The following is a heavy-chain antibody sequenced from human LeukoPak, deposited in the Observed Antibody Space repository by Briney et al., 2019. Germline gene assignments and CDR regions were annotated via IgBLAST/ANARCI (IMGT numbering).Heavy chain of an antibody. V-gene: IGHV4-39*01. Sequence: PSETLSLTCTVSGGSISSYYWSWIRQPPGKGLEWIGSIYYSGSTYYNPSLKSRVTISVDTSKNQFSLKLSSVTAADTAVYYCARHSKYYYDSSGSDFDYWGQGTLVTVSS. D-gene: IGHD3-22*01. J-gene: IGHJ4*02. CDR2: IYYSGST. CDR1: GGSISSYY. CDR3: ARHSKYYYDSSGSDFDY.